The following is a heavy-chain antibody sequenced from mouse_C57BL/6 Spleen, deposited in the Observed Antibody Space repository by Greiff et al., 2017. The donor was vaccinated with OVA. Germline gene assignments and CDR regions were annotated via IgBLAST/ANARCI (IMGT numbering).Heavy chain of an antibody. CDR2: IRNKANGYTT. Sequence: EVHLVESGGGLVQPGGSLSLSCAASGFTFTDYYMSWVRQPPGKALEWLGFIRNKANGYTTEYSASVKGRFTISRENAQSILYLQMNALIAEASATDYCARFGGSRSYWYFDVWGTGTTVTVSS. V-gene: IGHV7-3*01. CDR3: ARFGGSRSYWYFDV. J-gene: IGHJ1*03. D-gene: IGHD1-1*01. CDR1: GFTFTDYY.